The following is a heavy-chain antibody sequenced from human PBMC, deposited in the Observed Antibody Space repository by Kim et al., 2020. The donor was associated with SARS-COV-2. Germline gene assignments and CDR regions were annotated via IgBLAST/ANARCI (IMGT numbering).Heavy chain of an antibody. CDR1: GGSISSYY. J-gene: IGHJ3*02. CDR2: IYYSGST. Sequence: SETLSLTCTVSGGSISSYYWSWIRQPPGKGLEWIGYIYYSGSTNYNPSLKSRVTISVDTSKNQFSLKLSSVTAADTAVYYCARFSDPYYYDSSGYYYSGKKAFDIWGQGTMVTVSS. CDR3: ARFSDPYYYDSSGYYYSGKKAFDI. D-gene: IGHD3-22*01. V-gene: IGHV4-59*01.